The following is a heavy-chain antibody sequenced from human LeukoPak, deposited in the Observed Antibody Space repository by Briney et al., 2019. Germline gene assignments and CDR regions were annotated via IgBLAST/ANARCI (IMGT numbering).Heavy chain of an antibody. J-gene: IGHJ5*02. CDR2: INPNSGGT. CDR1: GYTFTGYY. V-gene: IGHV1-2*02. D-gene: IGHD3-10*01. Sequence: GASVKVSCKASGYTFTGYYMHWVRQAPGQGLEWMGWINPNSGGTNYAQKFQGRVTMTRDTSISTAYMELSRLRSDDTAVYYCARCGSGSYYRWFDPWGQGTLVTVSS. CDR3: ARCGSGSYYRWFDP.